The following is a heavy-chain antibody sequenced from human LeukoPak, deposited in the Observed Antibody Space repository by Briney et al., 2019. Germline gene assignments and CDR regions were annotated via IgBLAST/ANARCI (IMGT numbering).Heavy chain of an antibody. CDR3: AGGYSYGYDY. CDR1: GYSISSGYY. Sequence: SETLSLTCTVSGYSISSGYYWGWIRQPPGKGLEWIGSIYHSGSTYYNPSLKSRVTISVDTSKNQFSLKLSSVTAADTAVYYCAGGYSYGYDYWGQGTLVTVSS. CDR2: IYHSGST. V-gene: IGHV4-38-2*02. D-gene: IGHD5-18*01. J-gene: IGHJ4*02.